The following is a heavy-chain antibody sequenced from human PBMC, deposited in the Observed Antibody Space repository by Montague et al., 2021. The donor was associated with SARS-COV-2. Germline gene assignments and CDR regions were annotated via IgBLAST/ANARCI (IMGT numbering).Heavy chain of an antibody. V-gene: IGHV4-59*01. J-gene: IGHJ6*03. CDR3: ARDSRTDFDWLFPDSGSYYYYMDV. D-gene: IGHD3-9*01. CDR1: GGSFSGYY. Sequence: SETLSLTCAVYGGSFSGYYWSWIRQPPGKGLECIGYIYYSGSTNYNPSLKSRVTISVDTSKNQFSLKLSSVTAADTAVYYCARDSRTDFDWLFPDSGSYYYYMDVWGKGTTVTVSS. CDR2: IYYSGST.